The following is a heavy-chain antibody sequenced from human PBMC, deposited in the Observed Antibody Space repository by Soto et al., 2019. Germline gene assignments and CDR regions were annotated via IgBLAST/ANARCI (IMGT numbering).Heavy chain of an antibody. CDR1: GYSFTSYW. J-gene: IGHJ6*02. V-gene: IGHV5-51*01. Sequence: PGESQKISCKGSGYSFTSYWIGWVRQMPGKGLEWMGIIYPGDSDTRYSPSFQGQVTISADKSISTAYLQWSSLKASDTAMYYCARYKTLYYYDSSGYYPGGIDVWGQGTTVTVSS. CDR2: IYPGDSDT. D-gene: IGHD3-22*01. CDR3: ARYKTLYYYDSSGYYPGGIDV.